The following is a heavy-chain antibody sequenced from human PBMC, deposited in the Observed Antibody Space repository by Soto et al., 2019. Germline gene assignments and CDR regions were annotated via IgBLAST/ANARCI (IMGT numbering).Heavy chain of an antibody. J-gene: IGHJ5*02. CDR1: GFTFSSYA. CDR2: ISYDGSNK. D-gene: IGHD6-19*01. V-gene: IGHV3-30-3*01. Sequence: QVQLVESGRGVIQPGRSLRLSCAASGFTFSSYAMHWVRQAPGKGLEWVAVISYDGSNKYYADSVKGRFTISRDNSKNTLYLQMNSLRAEDTAVYYCARDLEVAVAGAWGQGTLVTVSS. CDR3: ARDLEVAVAGA.